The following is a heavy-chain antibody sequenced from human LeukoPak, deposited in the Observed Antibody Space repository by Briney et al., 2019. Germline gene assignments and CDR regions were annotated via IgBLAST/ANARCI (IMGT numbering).Heavy chain of an antibody. J-gene: IGHJ4*02. Sequence: PGGSLRLSCAVSGFSFSGYWMHWVRQAPGKGPVWVSYIDNDGSGTGYADSMKGRFTVSRDNAKNTLYLQMTSLRVEDTAMYYCARGVEAAGTDYWGQGTLVTVSS. CDR2: IDNDGSGT. CDR3: ARGVEAAGTDY. D-gene: IGHD6-13*01. CDR1: GFSFSGYW. V-gene: IGHV3-74*01.